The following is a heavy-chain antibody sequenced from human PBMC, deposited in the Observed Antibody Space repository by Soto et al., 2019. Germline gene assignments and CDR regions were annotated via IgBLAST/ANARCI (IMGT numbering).Heavy chain of an antibody. V-gene: IGHV1-69*04. CDR2: IIPILGIA. D-gene: IGHD3-22*01. J-gene: IGHJ4*02. Sequence: SVKVSCKASGGTSSSYTISWVRQAPGQGLEWMGRIIPILGIANYAQKFQGRVTITADKSTSTAYMELSSLRSEDTAVYYCARDVRGVDYYDSSAYSEDYWGQGTLVTVSS. CDR1: GGTSSSYT. CDR3: ARDVRGVDYYDSSAYSEDY.